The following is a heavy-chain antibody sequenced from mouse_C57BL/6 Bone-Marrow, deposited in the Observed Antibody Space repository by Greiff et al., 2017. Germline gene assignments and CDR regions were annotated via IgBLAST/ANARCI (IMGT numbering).Heavy chain of an antibody. CDR1: GYSITSGYY. Sequence: ESGPGLVKPSQSLSLTCSVTGYSITSGYYWNWIRQFPGNKLEWMGYISYDGSNNYNPSLKNRISITRDTSKNQFFLKLNSVTTEDTATYYCARDTGSSYGYFDYWGQGTTLTVSS. D-gene: IGHD1-1*01. CDR2: ISYDGSN. V-gene: IGHV3-6*01. CDR3: ARDTGSSYGYFDY. J-gene: IGHJ2*01.